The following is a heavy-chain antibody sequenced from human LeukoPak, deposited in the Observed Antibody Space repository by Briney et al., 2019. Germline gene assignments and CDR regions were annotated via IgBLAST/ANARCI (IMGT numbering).Heavy chain of an antibody. V-gene: IGHV1-2*02. CDR2: INPNSGGT. CDR1: GYTFTGYY. J-gene: IGHJ4*02. D-gene: IGHD6-13*01. Sequence: ASVKVSCKASGYTFTGYYMHWVRQAPGQGLEWMGWINPNSGGTNYAQKFQGRVTMTRYTSISTAYMELSRLRSDDTAVYYCARADSSRNPITHWGQGTLVTVSS. CDR3: ARADSSRNPITH.